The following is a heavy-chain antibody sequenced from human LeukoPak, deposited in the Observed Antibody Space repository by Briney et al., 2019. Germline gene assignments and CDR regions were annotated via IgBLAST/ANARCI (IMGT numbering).Heavy chain of an antibody. V-gene: IGHV3-30*02. CDR3: TTALNFDILTGLYQPIAAFDI. CDR2: IRYDGSNK. Sequence: GGSLRLSCAASGFTFSSYGMHWVRQAPGKGLEWVAFIRYDGSNKYYAAPVKGRFTISRDDSKNTVYLQMNSLKTEDTGVYYCTTALNFDILTGLYQPIAAFDIWGQGTLVTVSS. CDR1: GFTFSSYG. D-gene: IGHD3-9*01. J-gene: IGHJ3*02.